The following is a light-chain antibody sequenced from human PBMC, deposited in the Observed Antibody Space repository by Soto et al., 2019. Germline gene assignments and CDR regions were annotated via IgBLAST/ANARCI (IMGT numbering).Light chain of an antibody. CDR3: QQAYITPYT. Sequence: DIQVTQTPVSLSASVGDRVTITSRTSQGISTYLNWYQQKAGDAPRLLISTASDLENSVTSRFSGRGSGANSTLTISVLRPVDFATYYCQQAYITPYTFGQGTKLQI. CDR1: QGISTY. CDR2: TAS. J-gene: IGKJ2*01. V-gene: IGKV1-39*01.